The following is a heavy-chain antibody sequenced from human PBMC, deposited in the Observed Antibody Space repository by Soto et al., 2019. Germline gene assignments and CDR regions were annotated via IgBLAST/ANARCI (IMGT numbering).Heavy chain of an antibody. Sequence: GVSLRLSCAASGFTFSSYAMHWVRQAPGKGLEWVAVISYDGSNKYYADSVKGRFTISRDNSKNTLYLQMNSLRAEDTAVYYCAREIRGYFDYWGQRTLVTVSS. CDR2: ISYDGSNK. D-gene: IGHD3-10*01. CDR3: AREIRGYFDY. J-gene: IGHJ4*02. CDR1: GFTFSSYA. V-gene: IGHV3-30-3*01.